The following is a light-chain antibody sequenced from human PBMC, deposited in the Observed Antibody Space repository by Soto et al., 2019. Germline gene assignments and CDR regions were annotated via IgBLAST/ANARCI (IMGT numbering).Light chain of an antibody. Sequence: QSALTQPASVSGSPGQSITISCTGTSSDVGGYIYVSWYRQDPGKAPKLMIYEINNRPSGVSNRFSGSKSGNTASLTISGLQAEDEADYYCSSFTSSITLVFGGGTKVTVL. CDR1: SSDVGGYIY. CDR3: SSFTSSITLV. CDR2: EIN. J-gene: IGLJ2*01. V-gene: IGLV2-14*01.